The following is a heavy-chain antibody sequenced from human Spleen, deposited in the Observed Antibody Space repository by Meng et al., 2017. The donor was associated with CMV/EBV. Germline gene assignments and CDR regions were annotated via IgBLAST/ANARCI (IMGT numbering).Heavy chain of an antibody. CDR1: GHTFNSYG. V-gene: IGHV1-46*02. CDR2: TNPSGGST. D-gene: IGHD3-16*01. Sequence: ASVKVSCKVSGHTFNSYGITWVRQAPGQGLEWMGITNPSGGSTRYAQKFQGRVTMTRDTSTSTAYMELRSLRSDDTAVYYCARGSYEGWFDPWGQGTLVTVSS. J-gene: IGHJ5*02. CDR3: ARGSYEGWFDP.